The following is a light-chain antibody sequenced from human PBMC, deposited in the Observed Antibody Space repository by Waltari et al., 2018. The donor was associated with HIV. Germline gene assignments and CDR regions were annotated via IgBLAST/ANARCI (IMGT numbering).Light chain of an antibody. J-gene: IGLJ3*02. V-gene: IGLV1-44*01. CDR3: AAWDDSLNGWV. Sequence: QSVLTKPPSASGTPGQRVTISCSGSRSNIGSNTVSWSQQLPGTAPKLFIYSNNQRPSGVPDRFSGSKSGTSASLAISGLQSEDEADYYCAAWDDSLNGWVFGGGTKLTVV. CDR1: RSNIGSNT. CDR2: SNN.